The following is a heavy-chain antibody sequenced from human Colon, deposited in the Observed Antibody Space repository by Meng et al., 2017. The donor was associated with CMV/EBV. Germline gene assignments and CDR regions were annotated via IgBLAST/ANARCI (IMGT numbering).Heavy chain of an antibody. CDR3: ASHITIFGVPYPNSWFDP. CDR2: ISSSGSTI. CDR1: GFTFSDYY. D-gene: IGHD3-3*01. V-gene: IGHV3-11*04. J-gene: IGHJ5*02. Sequence: GGSLRLSCAASGFTFSDYYMSWIRQAPGKGLEWVSYISSSGSTIYYADPVKGRFTISRDNAKNSLYLQMNSLRAEDTAVYYCASHITIFGVPYPNSWFDPWGQGTLVTVSS.